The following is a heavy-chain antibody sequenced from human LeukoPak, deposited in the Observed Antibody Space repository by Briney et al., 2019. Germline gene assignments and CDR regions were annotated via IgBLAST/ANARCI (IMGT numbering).Heavy chain of an antibody. J-gene: IGHJ4*02. V-gene: IGHV1-69*13. CDR1: GGTFSSYA. CDR2: IIPIFGTA. D-gene: IGHD3-10*01. Sequence: ASVKVSCKASGGTFSSYAISWVRQAPGQGLEWMGGIIPIFGTANYAQKFQGRVTITADESTSTAYMELSNLRSEDTAVYYCARDYYGSGSYDYWGQGTLVTVSS. CDR3: ARDYYGSGSYDY.